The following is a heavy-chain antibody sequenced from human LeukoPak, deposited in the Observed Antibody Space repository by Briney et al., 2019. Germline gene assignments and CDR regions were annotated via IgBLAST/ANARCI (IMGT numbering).Heavy chain of an antibody. V-gene: IGHV1-18*01. D-gene: IGHD3-10*01. CDR1: GYTFTSYG. CDR2: ISAYNGNT. J-gene: IGHJ4*02. Sequence: ASVKVSCKASGYTFTSYGISWVRQAPGQGLEWMGWISAYNGNTNYAQKLQGRVTMTTDTSTSTAYMELRSLRSDDTAVYYCARDREDYYGSGSSFDYWGQGTLVTVSS. CDR3: ARDREDYYGSGSSFDY.